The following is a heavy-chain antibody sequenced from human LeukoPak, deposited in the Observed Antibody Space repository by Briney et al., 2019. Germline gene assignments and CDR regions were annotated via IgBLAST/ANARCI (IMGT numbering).Heavy chain of an antibody. V-gene: IGHV4-39*07. D-gene: IGHD6-13*01. J-gene: IGHJ4*02. CDR3: ARDGYSSSWYYFDY. CDR2: ICYNGEL. Sequence: SETLSLTCSVSGDSISNTAYYWGWIRQPPGKGLEWVGSICYNGELYYNPPLKSRVSISLDTSKNQFSLRLTSVTAADTAVYYCARDGYSSSWYYFDYWGQGTLVTVSS. CDR1: GDSISNTAYY.